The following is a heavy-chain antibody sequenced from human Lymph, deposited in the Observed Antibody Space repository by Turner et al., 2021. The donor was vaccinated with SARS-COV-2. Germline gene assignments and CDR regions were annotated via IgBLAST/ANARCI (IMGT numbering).Heavy chain of an antibody. J-gene: IGHJ6*02. CDR3: ARDLSPIRVVVVPAARSRYYYGMDV. Sequence: QMQLVQSGAEVKKPGSSVKVSCKASGGIFNSYAISWVRQAPGQGLEWMGGIIPIFGTANDAQKFQGRVTISADESTSTAYMELSSLRSEDTAVYYCARDLSPIRVVVVPAARSRYYYGMDVWGQGTTVTVSS. CDR1: GGIFNSYA. D-gene: IGHD2-2*01. V-gene: IGHV1-69*01. CDR2: IIPIFGTA.